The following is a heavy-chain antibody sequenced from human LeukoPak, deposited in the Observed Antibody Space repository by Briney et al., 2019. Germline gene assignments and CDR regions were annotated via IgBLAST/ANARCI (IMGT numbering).Heavy chain of an antibody. CDR1: GGSFSGYY. CDR3: ARGSSSWYVPYDPFDP. V-gene: IGHV4-34*01. D-gene: IGHD6-13*01. Sequence: PSETLSLTCAVYGGSFSGYYWSWIRQPPGKGLEWIGEINHSGSTNYNPSLKSRVTISVDTSKNQFSLKLSSVTAADTAVYYCARGSSSWYVPYDPFDPWGQGTLVTVSS. CDR2: INHSGST. J-gene: IGHJ5*02.